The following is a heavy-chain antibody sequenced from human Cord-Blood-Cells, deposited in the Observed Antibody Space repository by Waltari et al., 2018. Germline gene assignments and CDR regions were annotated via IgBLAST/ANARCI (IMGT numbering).Heavy chain of an antibody. Sequence: QMQLAPSGPEVKKPGTSVKVSCKASGCTFTSSAVQWVRQARGQRLEWIGWIVVGSGNTNYAQKFQERVTITRDMSTSTAYMELSSLRSEDTAVYYCAAASRGIYYFDYWGQGTLVTVSS. V-gene: IGHV1-58*01. D-gene: IGHD3-10*01. CDR1: GCTFTSSA. CDR2: IVVGSGNT. J-gene: IGHJ4*02. CDR3: AAASRGIYYFDY.